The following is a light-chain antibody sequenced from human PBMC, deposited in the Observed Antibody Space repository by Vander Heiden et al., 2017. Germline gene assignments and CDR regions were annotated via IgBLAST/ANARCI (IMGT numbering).Light chain of an antibody. V-gene: IGKV1-39*01. Sequence: DLQMTQSPSSLSASVGDRVTITCRASQSISSYLNWYQQKPGKAPKLLIYAAASMQSGVTSRFSGSGSGTDFTLTISSLQPEEFATYYCQQSYSNSGLTFGGGTKVEIK. CDR3: QQSYSNSGLT. CDR1: QSISSY. J-gene: IGKJ4*01. CDR2: AAA.